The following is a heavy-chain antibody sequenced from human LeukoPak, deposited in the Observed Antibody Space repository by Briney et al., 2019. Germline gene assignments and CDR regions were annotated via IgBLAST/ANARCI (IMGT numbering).Heavy chain of an antibody. CDR1: GGSISSSSYY. Sequence: ASETLSLTCTVSGGSISSSSYYWGWIRQPPGKGLEWIGSIYYSGSTYYNPSLKSRVTISVDTSKNQFSLKLSSVTPADTAVYYWSKLGHLLWFEYFDYGRQGTRVSVP. CDR2: IYYSGST. V-gene: IGHV4-39*01. CDR3: SKLGHLLWFEYFDY. D-gene: IGHD3-10*01. J-gene: IGHJ4*02.